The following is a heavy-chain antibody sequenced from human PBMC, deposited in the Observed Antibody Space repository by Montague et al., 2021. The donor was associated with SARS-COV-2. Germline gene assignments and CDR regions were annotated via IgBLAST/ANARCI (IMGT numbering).Heavy chain of an antibody. V-gene: IGHV4-4*02. CDR2: IYHSGRT. D-gene: IGHD3-10*01. CDR3: ASRGAGWFGSNPERFDY. Sequence: SETLSLTCAVSGGSISSSNWWSWVRQPPGKGLEWIGEIYHSGRTXYNPSLKGRVTISVDKSKNQFSLKLSSVTAADPAVYYCASRGAGWFGSNPERFDYWGQGTLVTVSS. J-gene: IGHJ4*02. CDR1: GGSISSSNW.